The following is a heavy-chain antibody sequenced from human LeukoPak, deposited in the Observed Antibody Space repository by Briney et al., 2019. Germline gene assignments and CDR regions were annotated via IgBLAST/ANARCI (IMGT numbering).Heavy chain of an antibody. J-gene: IGHJ4*02. CDR2: IYYSGSA. Sequence: GWVRQPPGKGLEWIGSIYYSGSAYYNPSLKSRVTISVDTSKNQFSLKLSSVTAADTAVYYCARRESYYYGSGSYYNWGQGTLVTVSS. CDR3: ARRESYYYGSGSYYN. V-gene: IGHV4-39*01. D-gene: IGHD3-10*01.